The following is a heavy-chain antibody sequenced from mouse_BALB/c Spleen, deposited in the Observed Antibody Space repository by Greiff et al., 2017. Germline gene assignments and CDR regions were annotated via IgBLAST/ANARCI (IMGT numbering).Heavy chain of an antibody. CDR3: AREGEYGNYPFDY. J-gene: IGHJ2*01. CDR2: IWAGGST. Sequence: VKLMESGPGLVAPSQSLSITCTVSGFSLTSYGVHWVRPPPGKGLEWLGVIWAGGSTNYNSALMSRLSISKDNSKSQVFLKMNSLQTDDTAMYYCAREGEYGNYPFDYWGQGTTLTVSS. CDR1: GFSLTSYG. V-gene: IGHV2-9*02. D-gene: IGHD2-10*02.